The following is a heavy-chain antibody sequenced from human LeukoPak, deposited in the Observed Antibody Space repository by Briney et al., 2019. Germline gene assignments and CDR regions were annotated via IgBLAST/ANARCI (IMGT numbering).Heavy chain of an antibody. CDR1: GGSISSYY. Sequence: SETLSLTCTVSGGSISSYYWSWIRQPPGKGLEWIGYIYYSGSTYYNPSLKSRVTISVDTSKNQFSLKLSSVTAADTAVYYCARTMGEMATIPGYWGQGTLVTVSS. D-gene: IGHD5-24*01. V-gene: IGHV4-59*12. CDR2: IYYSGST. J-gene: IGHJ4*02. CDR3: ARTMGEMATIPGY.